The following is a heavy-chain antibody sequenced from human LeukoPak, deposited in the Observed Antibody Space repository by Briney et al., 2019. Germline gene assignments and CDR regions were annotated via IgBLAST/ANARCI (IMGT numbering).Heavy chain of an antibody. V-gene: IGHV4-39*07. J-gene: IGHJ3*02. CDR3: ARAVSDIRSLEWPEDASDAFDI. CDR1: GVSISSSAYY. CDR2: IYYSGST. D-gene: IGHD3-3*01. Sequence: SETLSLTCTVSGVSISSSAYYWGWIRQPPGKGLEWIGNIYYSGSTYYNPSLKSRVTISVDTSKNQFSLKLSSVTAADTAVYYCARAVSDIRSLEWPEDASDAFDIWGQGTMVTVSS.